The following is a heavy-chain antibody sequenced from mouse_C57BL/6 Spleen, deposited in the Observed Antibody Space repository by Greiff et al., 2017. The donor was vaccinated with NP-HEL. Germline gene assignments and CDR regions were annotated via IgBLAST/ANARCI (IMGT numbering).Heavy chain of an antibody. CDR1: GFTFSSYA. Sequence: EVHLVESGGGLVKPGGSPKLSCAASGFTFSSYAMSWVRQTPEKRLEWVATISDGGSYTYYPDNVKGRFTISRDNAKNNLYLQMSHLKSEDTAMYYCAREGQLGLYYFDYWGQGTTLTVSS. D-gene: IGHD4-1*02. CDR3: AREGQLGLYYFDY. V-gene: IGHV5-4*01. J-gene: IGHJ2*01. CDR2: ISDGGSYT.